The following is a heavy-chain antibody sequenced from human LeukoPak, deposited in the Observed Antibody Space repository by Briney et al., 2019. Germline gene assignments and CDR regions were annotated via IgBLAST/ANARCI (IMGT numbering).Heavy chain of an antibody. CDR2: INWYGGST. CDR3: ARELTYYYDSSGYSPGAFDI. J-gene: IGHJ3*02. D-gene: IGHD3-22*01. V-gene: IGHV3-20*04. CDR1: GFTFDDYG. Sequence: PGGSLRLSCAASGFTFDDYGMSWVRQAPGKGLEWVSGINWYGGSTGYADSVKGRFTISRDNDKNSLYLQMNSLRAENTALYYCARELTYYYDSSGYSPGAFDIWGQGTMVTVSS.